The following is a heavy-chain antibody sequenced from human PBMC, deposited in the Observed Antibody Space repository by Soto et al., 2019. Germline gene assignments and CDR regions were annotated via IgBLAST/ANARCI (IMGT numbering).Heavy chain of an antibody. CDR1: GGSISSYY. V-gene: IGHV4-59*01. D-gene: IGHD1-7*01. Sequence: SETLSLTCTVSGGSISSYYGSWIRQPPGKGLEWIGYIYYSGSTNYNPSLKSRVTISVDTSKNQFSLKLSSVTAADTAVYYCAREGTTGTTNWFDPWGQGTLVTVSS. J-gene: IGHJ5*02. CDR2: IYYSGST. CDR3: AREGTTGTTNWFDP.